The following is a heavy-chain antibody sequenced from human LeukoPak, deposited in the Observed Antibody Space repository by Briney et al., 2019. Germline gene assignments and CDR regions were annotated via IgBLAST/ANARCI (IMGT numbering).Heavy chain of an antibody. Sequence: SETLSLTCTVSGYSISSGYYWGWIRQPPGKGLEWIGSIYHSGSTYYNPSLKSRVIISVDTSKNQFSLKLSSVTAADTAVYYCAKGGLVYYMDVWGKGTTVTVSS. CDR1: GYSISSGYY. CDR3: AKGGLVYYMDV. D-gene: IGHD3-16*01. J-gene: IGHJ6*03. CDR2: IYHSGST. V-gene: IGHV4-38-2*02.